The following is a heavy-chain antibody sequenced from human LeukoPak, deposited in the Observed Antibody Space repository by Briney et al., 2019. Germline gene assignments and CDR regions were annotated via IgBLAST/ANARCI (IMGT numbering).Heavy chain of an antibody. J-gene: IGHJ3*02. CDR3: ARYYDSGASRGPKKTFDI. D-gene: IGHD3-10*01. V-gene: IGHV3-48*04. Sequence: GGSLRLSCTASGFTFSRYSMNWVRQAPGKGLEWISYITSGGDSISYADSVRGRFTISRDNAKNSLYLQMNNLRAEDTAIYYCARYYDSGASRGPKKTFDIWGQGTMVTVSS. CDR2: ITSGGDSI. CDR1: GFTFSRYS.